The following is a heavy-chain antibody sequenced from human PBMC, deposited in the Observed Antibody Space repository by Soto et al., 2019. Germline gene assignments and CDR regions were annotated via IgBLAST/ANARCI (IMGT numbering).Heavy chain of an antibody. Sequence: EVQLVESGGGLVQPGGSLRLSCAASGFTFSSYWMHWVRQAPGKGLVWVSRINSDGSSTSYPDSVNGRFTISRDNAKHTLYLKMNSLRAEDTAVYYCARDGPLNWNYVNYFDYWGQGTLVTVSS. D-gene: IGHD1-7*01. CDR2: INSDGSST. V-gene: IGHV3-74*01. J-gene: IGHJ4*02. CDR3: ARDGPLNWNYVNYFDY. CDR1: GFTFSSYW.